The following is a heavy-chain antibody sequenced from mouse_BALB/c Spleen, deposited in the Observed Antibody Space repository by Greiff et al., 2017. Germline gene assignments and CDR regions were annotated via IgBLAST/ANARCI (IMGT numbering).Heavy chain of an antibody. CDR1: GFTFSSYA. CDR3: ARGRVVAPMDY. Sequence: EVQVVESGGGLVKPGGSLKLSCAASGFTFSSYAMSWVRQTPEKRLEWVASISSGGSTYYPDSVKGRFTISRDNARNILYLQMSSLRSEDTAMCYCARGRVVAPMDYWGQGTSVTVSS. V-gene: IGHV5-6-5*01. CDR2: ISSGGST. D-gene: IGHD1-1*01. J-gene: IGHJ4*01.